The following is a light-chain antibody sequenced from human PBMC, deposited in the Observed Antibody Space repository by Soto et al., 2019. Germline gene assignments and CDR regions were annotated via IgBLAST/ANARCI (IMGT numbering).Light chain of an antibody. J-gene: IGKJ1*01. CDR1: QSVSNNY. V-gene: IGKV3-20*01. Sequence: VLTQSPGTPTLSPGQRATLSCRASQSVSNNYLAWYQQKPGQAPRLLIYGASSRATGIPDRFSGSGSGTDFTLTISRLEPEDFAVYYCQQYGSSGTVGQGTKVDIK. CDR2: GAS. CDR3: QQYGSSGT.